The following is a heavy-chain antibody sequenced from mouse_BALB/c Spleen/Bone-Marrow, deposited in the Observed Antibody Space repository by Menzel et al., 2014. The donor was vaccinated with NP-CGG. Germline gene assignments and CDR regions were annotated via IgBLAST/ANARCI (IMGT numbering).Heavy chain of an antibody. D-gene: IGHD1-1*01. CDR2: ISSGGSYT. Sequence: EVQRVESGGGLVKPGGSLKLSCAASGFTFSSYAMSWVRQTPEKRLEWVATISSGGSYTYYPDSVKGRFTISRDNAKNTLCLQMSSLRSEDTAMYYCARHITTVVADYWGQGTTLTVSS. J-gene: IGHJ2*01. CDR3: ARHITTVVADY. CDR1: GFTFSSYA. V-gene: IGHV5-9-3*01.